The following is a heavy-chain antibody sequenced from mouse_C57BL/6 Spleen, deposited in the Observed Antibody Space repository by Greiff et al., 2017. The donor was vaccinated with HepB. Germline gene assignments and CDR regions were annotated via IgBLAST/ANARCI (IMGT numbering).Heavy chain of an antibody. J-gene: IGHJ3*01. D-gene: IGHD3-2*02. CDR3: ARAEAAQAWFAY. CDR1: GYAFSSYW. CDR2: IYPGDGDT. V-gene: IGHV1-80*01. Sequence: QVHVKQSGAELVKPGASVKISCKASGYAFSSYWMNWVKQRPGKGLEWIGQIYPGDGDTNYNGKFKGKATLTADKSSSTAYMQLSSLTSEDSAVYFCARAEAAQAWFAYWGQGTLVTVSA.